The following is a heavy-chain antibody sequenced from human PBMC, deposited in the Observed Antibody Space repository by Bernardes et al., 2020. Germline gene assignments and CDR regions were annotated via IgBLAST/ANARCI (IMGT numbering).Heavy chain of an antibody. CDR3: ASSVVPAGYWPGYYGMDV. J-gene: IGHJ6*04. V-gene: IGHV4-39*01. CDR1: GGSISSSSYY. Sequence: SETLSLTCTVSGGSISSSSYYWGWIRQPPGKGLEWIGSIYYSGSTYYNPSLKSRVTISVDTSKNQFSLKLSSVTAADTAVYYCASSVVPAGYWPGYYGMDVWGKGTTVTVSS. CDR2: IYYSGST. D-gene: IGHD2-2*01.